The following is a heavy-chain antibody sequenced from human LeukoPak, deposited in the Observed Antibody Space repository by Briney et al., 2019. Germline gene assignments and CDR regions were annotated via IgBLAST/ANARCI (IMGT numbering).Heavy chain of an antibody. CDR3: ARDRLRYYGSGSHYGY. CDR2: INPNSGGT. J-gene: IGHJ4*02. V-gene: IGHV1-2*06. Sequence: ASVKVSCKASGYTFTGYYMHWVRQAPGQGLEWMGRINPNSGGTNYAQKFQGRVTMTRDTSISTAYMELSRLRSDDTAVYYCARDRLRYYGSGSHYGYWGQGTLVTVSS. CDR1: GYTFTGYY. D-gene: IGHD3-10*01.